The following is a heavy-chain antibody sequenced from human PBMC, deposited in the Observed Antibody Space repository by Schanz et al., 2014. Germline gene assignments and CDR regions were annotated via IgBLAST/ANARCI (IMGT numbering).Heavy chain of an antibody. D-gene: IGHD2-2*01. CDR1: GFTFSSYW. V-gene: IGHV3-74*02. Sequence: DVQLLESGGGLVQPGGSLRLSCAASGFTFSSYWMHWVRQVPGKGLVWVSRIKSDGSSTSYADSVKGRFTISRDNAKNTLYLQMKSLRAEDTAVYYCARVKYCTITRCYRTETEGIYYMDVWGKGTTVTVSS. J-gene: IGHJ6*03. CDR3: ARVKYCTITRCYRTETEGIYYMDV. CDR2: IKSDGSST.